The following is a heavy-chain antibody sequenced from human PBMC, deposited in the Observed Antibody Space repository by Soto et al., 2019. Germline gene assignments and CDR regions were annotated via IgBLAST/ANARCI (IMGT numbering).Heavy chain of an antibody. CDR3: ASSTYYDVWGGYWRTPYYFDC. Sequence: GGSLRLSCAASGFTFSSYSMNWVRQAPGKGLEWVSSISSSSSYIYYADSVKGRFTISRDNAKNSLYLQMNSLRAEDTAVYYCASSTYYDVWGGYWRTPYYFDCWGQGTLVSVSS. J-gene: IGHJ4*02. CDR2: ISSSSSYI. V-gene: IGHV3-21*01. D-gene: IGHD3-3*01. CDR1: GFTFSSYS.